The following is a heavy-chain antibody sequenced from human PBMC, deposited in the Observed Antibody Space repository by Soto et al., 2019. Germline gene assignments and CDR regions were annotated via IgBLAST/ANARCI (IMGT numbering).Heavy chain of an antibody. CDR1: GFTFSSYA. CDR2: ISYDGSNK. CDR3: ARPIGFFSYGSQFDY. J-gene: IGHJ4*02. V-gene: IGHV3-30-3*01. D-gene: IGHD5-18*01. Sequence: GGSLRLSCAASGFTFSSYAMHWVRQAPGKGLEWVAVISYDGSNKYYADSVKGRFTISRDNSKNTLYLKMNSLRAEDTAVYYCARPIGFFSYGSQFDYWGQGNLVKVS.